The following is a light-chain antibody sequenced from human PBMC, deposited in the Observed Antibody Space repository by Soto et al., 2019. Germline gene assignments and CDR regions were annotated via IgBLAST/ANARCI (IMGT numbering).Light chain of an antibody. Sequence: EIVLTQSPGTLSLSPGERATLSCRASQSINSSYLAWYQQRPGQAPRLLIYGASSRATGIPDRFSGSGSGTDFTLTISRLEPEDFAVFYCQQYGISPGTFGQGTKVEIK. CDR3: QQYGISPGT. V-gene: IGKV3-20*01. J-gene: IGKJ1*01. CDR1: QSINSSY. CDR2: GAS.